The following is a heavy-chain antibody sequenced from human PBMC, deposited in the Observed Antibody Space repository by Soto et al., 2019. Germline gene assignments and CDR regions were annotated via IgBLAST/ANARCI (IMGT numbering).Heavy chain of an antibody. CDR2: IYYSGST. Sequence: SETLSLTCTVSGGSISSSSYYWGWIRQPPGKGLEWIGSIYYSGSTYYNPSLKSRVTISVDTSKNQFSLKLSPVTAADTAVYYCVSHGPDPWGQGTLVTVSS. CDR3: VSHGPDP. V-gene: IGHV4-39*01. J-gene: IGHJ5*02. CDR1: GGSISSSSYY.